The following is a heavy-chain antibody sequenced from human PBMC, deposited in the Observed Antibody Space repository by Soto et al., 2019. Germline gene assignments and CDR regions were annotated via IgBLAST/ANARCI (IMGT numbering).Heavy chain of an antibody. CDR1: GFTFSSYS. Sequence: GGSLRLSCAASGFTFSSYSMNWVRQAPAKGLEWVSYISISSSTIYYADSVKGRFTISRDNAKNSLYLQMNSLRAEDTAVYYCARDRDYDPTADWWGQGTLVTVSS. J-gene: IGHJ4*02. CDR2: ISISSSTI. D-gene: IGHD3-16*01. CDR3: ARDRDYDPTADW. V-gene: IGHV3-48*01.